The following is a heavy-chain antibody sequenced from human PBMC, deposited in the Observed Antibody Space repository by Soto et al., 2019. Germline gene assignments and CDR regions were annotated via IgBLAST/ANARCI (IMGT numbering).Heavy chain of an antibody. CDR2: TYYRSKWYN. J-gene: IGHJ4*02. Sequence: SQTLSLTCAISGDSVSSNSAAWNWIRQSPSRGLEWLGRTYYRSKWYNDYAVSVKSRITINPDTSKNQFSLQLNSVTPEDTDVYYGARSTIPAGDYDFDYWGQGTLVTVSS. CDR3: ARSTIPAGDYDFDY. V-gene: IGHV6-1*01. CDR1: GDSVSSNSAA. D-gene: IGHD3-16*01.